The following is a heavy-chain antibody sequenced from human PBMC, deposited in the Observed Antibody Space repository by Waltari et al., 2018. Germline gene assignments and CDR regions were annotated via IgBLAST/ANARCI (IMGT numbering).Heavy chain of an antibody. D-gene: IGHD2-15*01. CDR3: ARDRDVVVVAATRFDY. CDR1: GFTFSSYA. CDR2: ISGSGGST. J-gene: IGHJ4*02. V-gene: IGHV3-23*01. Sequence: EVQLLESGGGLVQPGGSLRLSCAASGFTFSSYAMSWVRQAPGKGLEWVSAISGSGGSTYYADSVKGRLTISRDNSKNTLYLQMNSRRAEDTAVYYCARDRDVVVVAATRFDYWGQGTLVTVSS.